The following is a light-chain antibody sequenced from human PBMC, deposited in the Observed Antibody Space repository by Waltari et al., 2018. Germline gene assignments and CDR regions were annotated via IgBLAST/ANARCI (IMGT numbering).Light chain of an antibody. V-gene: IGLV1-51*02. CDR1: SSNIGNNY. CDR2: ENT. J-gene: IGLJ7*01. CDR3: CTWDSSLSGAV. Sequence: QSVLTQPPSVSAAPGQRVTIFCSGGSSNIGNNYVSWYRQFTGTAPKLLIYENTGRHPGMTGRLAGSKFGPSATLDITGLQAGDESDYCCCTWDSSLSGAVFGGGTHLTVL.